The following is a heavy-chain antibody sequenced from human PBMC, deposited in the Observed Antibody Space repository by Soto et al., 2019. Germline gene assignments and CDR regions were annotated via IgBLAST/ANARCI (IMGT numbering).Heavy chain of an antibody. CDR2: ISAGGGYT. V-gene: IGHV3-23*01. Sequence: EVQLLESGGGLVQPGGSLRLSCAVSGFSFSTYAMSWVRQAPGKGLEWVSGISAGGGYTYYADSVRGRFTISRDNSKDTLYLQITSLRAEDTAFYYCAKHAEYQLVSWFDPWGQGTLVTVSS. CDR3: AKHAEYQLVSWFDP. J-gene: IGHJ5*02. D-gene: IGHD2-2*01. CDR1: GFSFSTYA.